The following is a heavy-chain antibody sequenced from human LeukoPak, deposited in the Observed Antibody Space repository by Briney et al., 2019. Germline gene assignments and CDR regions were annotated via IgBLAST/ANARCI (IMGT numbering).Heavy chain of an antibody. Sequence: KPGGSLRLSCAASGFTFSDYYMSWIRQAPGKGLEWVSYISSSGSTIYYADSVKGRFTISRDNAKNSLYLQMNSLRAEDTAVYYCARRIAAAGTDSLPTDAFDIWGQGTMVTVSS. CDR3: ARRIAAAGTDSLPTDAFDI. J-gene: IGHJ3*02. V-gene: IGHV3-11*04. CDR2: ISSSGSTI. CDR1: GFTFSDYY. D-gene: IGHD6-13*01.